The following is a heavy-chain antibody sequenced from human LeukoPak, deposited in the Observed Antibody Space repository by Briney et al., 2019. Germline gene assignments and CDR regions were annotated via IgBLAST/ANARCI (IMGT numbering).Heavy chain of an antibody. Sequence: PGGSLRLSCAASGFTFSSYGMSWVRQAPGKGLEWVSAISGSGGSTYYADSVKGRFTISRDNAKNSLYLQMNSLRAEDTAVYYCARGSWYYYDSSGYHDYWGQGTLVTVSS. CDR2: ISGSGGST. CDR3: ARGSWYYYDSSGYHDY. D-gene: IGHD3-22*01. J-gene: IGHJ4*02. CDR1: GFTFSSYG. V-gene: IGHV3-23*01.